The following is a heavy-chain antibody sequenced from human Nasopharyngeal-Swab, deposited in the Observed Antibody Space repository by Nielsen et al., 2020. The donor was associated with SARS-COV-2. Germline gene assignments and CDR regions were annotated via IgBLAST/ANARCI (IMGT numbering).Heavy chain of an antibody. V-gene: IGHV3-30*04. Sequence: GESLRLSCAASGFTFSSYAIHWVRQAPGKGLEWVTFISYDGRNKYYADSVKGRFTISRDNSKNTLYLQMNSLRAEDTAVYYCASESAMAWGGVDYWGQGTLVTVSS. CDR3: ASESAMAWGGVDY. D-gene: IGHD5-18*01. CDR2: ISYDGRNK. J-gene: IGHJ4*02. CDR1: GFTFSSYA.